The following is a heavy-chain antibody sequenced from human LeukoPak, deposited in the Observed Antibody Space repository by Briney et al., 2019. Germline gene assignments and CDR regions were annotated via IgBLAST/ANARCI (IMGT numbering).Heavy chain of an antibody. CDR2: FDPEDGET. V-gene: IGHV1-24*01. J-gene: IGHJ4*02. CDR3: ATEGPLYGDYAANFDY. D-gene: IGHD4-17*01. Sequence: ASVKVSCKVSGYTLTELSMHWVRQAPGNGLEWMGGFDPEDGETIYAQKFQGRVTMTEDTSTDTAYMELSSLRSEDTAVYYCATEGPLYGDYAANFDYWGQGTLVTVSS. CDR1: GYTLTELS.